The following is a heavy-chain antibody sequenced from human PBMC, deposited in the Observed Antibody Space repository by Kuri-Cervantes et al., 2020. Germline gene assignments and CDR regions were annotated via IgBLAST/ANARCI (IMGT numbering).Heavy chain of an antibody. CDR2: ISSSSSYI. CDR3: ASEAKAVTSNISPRTDY. V-gene: IGHV3-21*01. D-gene: IGHD6-19*01. CDR1: GFTFSSYE. Sequence: GESLKISCAASGFTFSSYEMNWVRQAPGKGLEWVSSISSSSSYIYYADSVKGRFAISRDNSKNTLYLQMNSLRAEDTAVYYCASEAKAVTSNISPRTDYWDQGALVTVSS. J-gene: IGHJ4*02.